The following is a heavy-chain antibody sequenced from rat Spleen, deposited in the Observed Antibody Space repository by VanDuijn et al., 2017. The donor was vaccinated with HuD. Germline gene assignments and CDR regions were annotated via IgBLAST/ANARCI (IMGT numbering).Heavy chain of an antibody. D-gene: IGHD1-6*01. CDR3: TTWDYWHNRFDY. CDR1: GFTFSDYN. J-gene: IGHJ2*01. Sequence: EVQLVESGGGLVQPGRSLKLSCAASGFTFSDYNMAWVRQAPTKGLEWVAAINTDGGNTYYRDSVKGRFTISRDNAKSTLYLQMDSLKSEDTATYYCTTWDYWHNRFDYWGQGVMVTVSS. V-gene: IGHV5-20*01. CDR2: INTDGGNT.